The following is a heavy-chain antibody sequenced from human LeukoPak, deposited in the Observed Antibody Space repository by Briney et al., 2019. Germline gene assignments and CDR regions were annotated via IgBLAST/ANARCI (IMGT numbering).Heavy chain of an antibody. J-gene: IGHJ4*02. Sequence: GGSLRLSYAASGFTFSSYEMNWVRQAPGKGLEWVSYISSSGSTIYYADSVKGRFTISRDNAKNSLYLQMNSLRAEDTAVYYCARASSDCSGGSCYTHLFDYWGQGTLVTVSS. D-gene: IGHD2-15*01. V-gene: IGHV3-48*03. CDR1: GFTFSSYE. CDR3: ARASSDCSGGSCYTHLFDY. CDR2: ISSSGSTI.